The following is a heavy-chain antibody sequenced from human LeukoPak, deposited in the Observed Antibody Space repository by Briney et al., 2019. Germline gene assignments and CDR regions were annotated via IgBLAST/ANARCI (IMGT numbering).Heavy chain of an antibody. Sequence: SETPSLTCAVYGGSFSGYYWSWIRQPPGKGLEWIGEINHSGSTNYNPSLKNRVTISVDTSKNQFSLKLSSVTAADTAVYYCARVVQGFDDFEIWGQGTMVTVSS. V-gene: IGHV4-34*01. CDR2: INHSGST. J-gene: IGHJ3*02. D-gene: IGHD2-2*01. CDR3: ARVVQGFDDFEI. CDR1: GGSFSGYY.